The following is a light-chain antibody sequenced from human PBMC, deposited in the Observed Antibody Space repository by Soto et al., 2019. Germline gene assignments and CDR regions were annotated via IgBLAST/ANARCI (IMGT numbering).Light chain of an antibody. V-gene: IGKV1-5*01. CDR2: DAS. CDR1: QSISSW. CDR3: QHYYRSSST. J-gene: IGKJ1*01. Sequence: DIQMTQSPSTLSTSIGDRVTITCRASQSISSWLAWYQQKPGKAPKLLIYDASSLESGVPSRFSGSGSGTEFTLTISSLQPDDFATYYCQHYYRSSSTFGQGTKVEIK.